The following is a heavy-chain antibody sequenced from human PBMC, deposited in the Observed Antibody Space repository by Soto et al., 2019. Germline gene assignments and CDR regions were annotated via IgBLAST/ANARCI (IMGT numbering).Heavy chain of an antibody. V-gene: IGHV1-2*04. CDR1: GYTFTGYY. D-gene: IGHD1-26*01. Sequence: QVQLVQSGAEVKKPGASVKVSCKASGYTFTGYYMHWVRQAPGQGLEWMGWINPNSGGTNYAQKFQGWVTMTRDTYISTAYMELSRLRSDDTAVYYCARAIVGSTGRDAFDIWGQGTMVTVSS. CDR3: ARAIVGSTGRDAFDI. CDR2: INPNSGGT. J-gene: IGHJ3*02.